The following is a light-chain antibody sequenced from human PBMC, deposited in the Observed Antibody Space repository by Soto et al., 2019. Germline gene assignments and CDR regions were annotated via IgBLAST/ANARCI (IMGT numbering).Light chain of an antibody. CDR3: QQYDNLPWT. CDR1: QDINNY. CDR2: DAS. J-gene: IGKJ1*01. Sequence: DIQMTQSPSSLSASVGDRVTITCRASQDINNYLNWYQQKPGKAPKLLIYDASSLEAGVPSSFSGSGSGTDFTFTINSLQPEDIAIYYCQQYDNLPWTFGQGTKVEIK. V-gene: IGKV1-33*01.